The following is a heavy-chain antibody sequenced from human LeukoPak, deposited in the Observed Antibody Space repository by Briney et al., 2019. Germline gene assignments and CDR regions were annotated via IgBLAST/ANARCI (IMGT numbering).Heavy chain of an antibody. CDR3: ARLRYDFWSGYLPNWFDP. CDR1: GGSISSYY. V-gene: IGHV4-59*01. Sequence: SETLSLTRTVSGGSISSYYWSWIRQPPGKGLEWIGYIYYSGSTNYNPSLKSRVTISVDTSKNQFSLKLSSATAADTAVYYCARLRYDFWSGYLPNWFDPWGQGTLVTVSS. D-gene: IGHD3-3*01. J-gene: IGHJ5*02. CDR2: IYYSGST.